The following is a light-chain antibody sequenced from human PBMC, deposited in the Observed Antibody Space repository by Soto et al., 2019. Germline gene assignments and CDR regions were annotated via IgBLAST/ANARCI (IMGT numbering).Light chain of an antibody. V-gene: IGLV2-14*02. J-gene: IGLJ2*01. Sequence: QSVLTQPASVSGSPGQSITISCTGPSSDVGGSKVVSWYQHHPGKAPKLIIYEDTKRPSGVSTRFSGSQSGNTASLTIAGLQAEDEADYYCSSYTSHSAVVFGGGTQLTVL. CDR1: SSDVGGSKV. CDR3: SSYTSHSAVV. CDR2: EDT.